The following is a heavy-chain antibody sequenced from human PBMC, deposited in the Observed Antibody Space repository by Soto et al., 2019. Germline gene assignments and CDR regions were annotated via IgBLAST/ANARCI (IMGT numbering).Heavy chain of an antibody. CDR1: GFPFISYG. CDR2: ISYDGSNK. Sequence: VGSLRLSCAASGFPFISYGMHWVRKAPGKGLEWVAVISYDGSNKYYADSVKGRFTISRDNSKNTLYLQMKSLRAEDTAVYYCARDWDLIVATSPYYYYGMDVGGQGTRVTVS. V-gene: IGHV3-30*03. D-gene: IGHD5-12*01. J-gene: IGHJ6*02. CDR3: ARDWDLIVATSPYYYYGMDV.